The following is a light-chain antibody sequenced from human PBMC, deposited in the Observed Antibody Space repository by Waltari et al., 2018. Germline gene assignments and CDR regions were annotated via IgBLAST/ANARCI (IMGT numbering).Light chain of an antibody. Sequence: QSVLTQPPSVSAAPGQKVTISCSGSTSNVGSNSVYWYQKLPGAAPQLLIYDNDERPSDIPDRFSGSKSGTSATLAITGLQTGDEADYYCGTWDSSLNGFWVFGGGTKVTVL. CDR1: TSNVGSNS. CDR3: GTWDSSLNGFWV. J-gene: IGLJ3*02. CDR2: DND. V-gene: IGLV1-51*01.